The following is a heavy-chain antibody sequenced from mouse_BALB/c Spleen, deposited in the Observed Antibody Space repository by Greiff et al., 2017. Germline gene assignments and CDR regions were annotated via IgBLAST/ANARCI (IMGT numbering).Heavy chain of an antibody. CDR3: ARYGNYVDAMDY. CDR1: GFNIKDTY. CDR2: IDPANGNT. V-gene: IGHV14-3*02. Sequence: EVQLVESGAELVKPGASVKLSCTASGFNIKDTYMHWVKQRPEQGLEWIGRIDPANGNTKYDPKFQGKATITADTSSNTAYLQLSSLTSEDTAVYYCARYGNYVDAMDYWGQGTSVTVSS. D-gene: IGHD2-1*01. J-gene: IGHJ4*01.